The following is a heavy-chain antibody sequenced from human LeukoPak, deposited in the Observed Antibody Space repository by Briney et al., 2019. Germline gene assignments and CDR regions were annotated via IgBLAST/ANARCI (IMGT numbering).Heavy chain of an antibody. J-gene: IGHJ6*03. Sequence: PSETLSLTCTVSGGSISSSSYYWGWIRQPPGKGLEWIGSIYYSGSTYYNPSLKSRVTISVDTSKNQFSLKLSSVTAADTAVYYCARGPLGPTTVTTGFLYMDVWGKGTTVTVSS. CDR2: IYYSGST. V-gene: IGHV4-39*01. D-gene: IGHD4-17*01. CDR1: GGSISSSSYY. CDR3: ARGPLGPTTVTTGFLYMDV.